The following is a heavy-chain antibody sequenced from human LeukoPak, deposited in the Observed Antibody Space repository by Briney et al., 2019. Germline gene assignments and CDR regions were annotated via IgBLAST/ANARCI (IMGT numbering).Heavy chain of an antibody. Sequence: GGSVRLSCPASGFTFSSYAMSWVRQPAGKGRDGVSAVSGSGGSTYYADSVKGRFNISRDNSKNTLYLQMNSLRAEDTAVYYCAKGYQLLHPFFDYWGQGTLVTVSS. CDR2: VSGSGGST. V-gene: IGHV3-23*01. CDR1: GFTFSSYA. J-gene: IGHJ4*02. CDR3: AKGYQLLHPFFDY. D-gene: IGHD2-2*01.